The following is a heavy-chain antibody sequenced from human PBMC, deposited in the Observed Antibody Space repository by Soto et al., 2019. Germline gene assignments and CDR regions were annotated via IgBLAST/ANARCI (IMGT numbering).Heavy chain of an antibody. Sequence: QVQVVESGGGVIQPGRSLRLSCEPSGFTFSSHAMHWVRQAPGKGLEWVALISYDGSETGYADSVKDRFTISRDNSKNTLYLHMNILRSEDSFINYCVGEVGGKALDHWGQGGLVAVSS. CDR3: VGEVGGKALDH. J-gene: IGHJ4*02. CDR1: GFTFSSHA. V-gene: IGHV3-30*03. CDR2: ISYDGSET. D-gene: IGHD1-26*01.